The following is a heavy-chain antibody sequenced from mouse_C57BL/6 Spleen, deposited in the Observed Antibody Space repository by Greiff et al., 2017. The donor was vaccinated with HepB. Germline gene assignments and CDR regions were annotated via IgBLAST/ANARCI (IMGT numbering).Heavy chain of an antibody. CDR1: GYTFTSYW. D-gene: IGHD1-1*01. CDR3: ARIKKIVATYFYY. J-gene: IGHJ2*01. Sequence: VQLQQSGAELVKAGASVKMSCKASGYTFTSYWMHWVKQRLGQGLEWFAETNPTNGRTYYNEKFKSKATLTVDKSSSTAYMLLSGPTFEDSAVYYCARIKKIVATYFYYWGQGTTLIVSS. V-gene: IGHV1S81*02. CDR2: TNPTNGRT.